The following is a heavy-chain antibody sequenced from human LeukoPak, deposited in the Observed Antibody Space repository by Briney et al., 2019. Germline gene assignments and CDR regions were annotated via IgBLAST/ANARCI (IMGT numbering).Heavy chain of an antibody. CDR3: ARAYTGLNYYDFWSGYLYYYYYMDV. Sequence: ASVKVSCKASGHTFTSYDINWVRQATGQGLEWMGWMNPNSGNTGYAQKFQGRVTMTRNTSISTAYMELSSLRSEDTAVYYCARAYTGLNYYDFWSGYLYYYYYMDVWGKGTTVTVSS. V-gene: IGHV1-8*01. CDR2: MNPNSGNT. CDR1: GHTFTSYD. D-gene: IGHD3-3*01. J-gene: IGHJ6*03.